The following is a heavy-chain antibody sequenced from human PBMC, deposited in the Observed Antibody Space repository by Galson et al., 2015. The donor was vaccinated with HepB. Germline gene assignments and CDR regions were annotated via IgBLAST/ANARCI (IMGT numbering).Heavy chain of an antibody. D-gene: IGHD3-10*01. CDR3: ARGSYDFFDY. CDR1: GDSVSRNSAA. Sequence: CAISGDSVSRNSAAWNWIRQSPSRGLEWLGRIYYRSKWYSDYAESVKSRIIINPDTSKNEFSLQLNSVTPEDTAVYYCARGSYDFFDYWGQGTLVTVSS. V-gene: IGHV6-1*01. CDR2: IYYRSKWYS. J-gene: IGHJ4*02.